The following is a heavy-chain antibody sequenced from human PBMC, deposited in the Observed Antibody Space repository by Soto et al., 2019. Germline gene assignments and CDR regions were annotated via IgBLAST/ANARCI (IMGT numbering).Heavy chain of an antibody. J-gene: IGHJ1*01. V-gene: IGHV3-11*04. CDR1: GFTFSDYY. CDR3: AKVTSSWYRDFQH. Sequence: QVQLVESGGGLVKPGGSLRLSCAASGFTFSDYYMSWIRQAPGKGLEWVSYISSSGSTIFYADSVKGRFTISRDNAKISLYLQRTRVRAEDTAVYDCAKVTSSWYRDFQHWGQGTLVTVSS. CDR2: ISSSGSTI. D-gene: IGHD6-13*01.